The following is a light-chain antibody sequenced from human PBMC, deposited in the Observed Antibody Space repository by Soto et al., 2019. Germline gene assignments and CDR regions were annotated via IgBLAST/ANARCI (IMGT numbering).Light chain of an antibody. J-gene: IGLJ1*01. CDR3: GTWDSSLSADV. CDR2: ETN. Sequence: QSVLTQPPSVSAAPGQKVTISCSGSGSDIGNNYVSWCQHLPGTAPKLLIFETNRRPSGIPDRFSGSKSGTSATLGITGLQTGDEADYYCGTWDSSLSADVFGTGTKVTVL. CDR1: GSDIGNNY. V-gene: IGLV1-51*02.